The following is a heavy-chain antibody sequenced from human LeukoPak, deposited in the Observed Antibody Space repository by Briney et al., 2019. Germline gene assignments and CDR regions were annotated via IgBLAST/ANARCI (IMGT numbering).Heavy chain of an antibody. CDR2: ISAYNGNT. J-gene: IGHJ4*02. CDR1: GGTFSSYA. D-gene: IGHD6-6*01. V-gene: IGHV1-18*01. CDR3: AAQLGSGNLGY. Sequence: ASVKVSCKASGGTFSSYAISWVRQAPGQGLEWMGWISAYNGNTNYAQKLQGRVTMTTDTSTSTAYMELRSLRSDDTAVYYCAAQLGSGNLGYWGQGTLSPSPQ.